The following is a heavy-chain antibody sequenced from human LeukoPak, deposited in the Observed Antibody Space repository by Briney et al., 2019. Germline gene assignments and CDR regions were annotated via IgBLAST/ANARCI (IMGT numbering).Heavy chain of an antibody. CDR3: ARDVAEGQQVIQNFFDY. CDR2: INPSSGVT. Sequence: GASVKVSCKASGYSFTGYYIHWVRQAPGQGLEWMGWINPSSGVTKSAQKFQGRVTMTRDSSINTAYMELTRLRSDDTAAYFCARDVAEGQQVIQNFFDYWGQGALVTVSS. CDR1: GYSFTGYY. D-gene: IGHD6-13*01. J-gene: IGHJ4*02. V-gene: IGHV1-2*02.